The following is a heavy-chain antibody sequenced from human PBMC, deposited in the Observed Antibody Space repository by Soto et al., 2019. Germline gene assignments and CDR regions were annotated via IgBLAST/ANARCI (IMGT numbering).Heavy chain of an antibody. J-gene: IGHJ6*02. CDR3: ARGGITMAWNHYYYGMDV. Sequence: PSETLSLTCAVSGASVSGQYWSWIRQPPGKGLEWVGEIIPTGSTTYNPSLKSRLSFSLDTSKNHFSLNLSSVSVADTAVYYCARGGITMAWNHYYYGMDVWGQGTTVTVSS. CDR2: IIPTGST. CDR1: GASVSGQY. D-gene: IGHD3-10*01. V-gene: IGHV4-34*01.